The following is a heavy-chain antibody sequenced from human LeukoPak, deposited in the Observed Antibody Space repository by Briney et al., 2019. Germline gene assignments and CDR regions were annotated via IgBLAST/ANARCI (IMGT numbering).Heavy chain of an antibody. CDR2: ITGGST. D-gene: IGHD3-3*01. V-gene: IGHV3-23*01. Sequence: GGSLRLSCAASGLTFRNYAMSWVRQAPGKGLEWVSGITGGSTSYADSVKGRFTISRDNSKNTLYLQMNSLRAEDTAVYYCAKEARITIFGVVIYYFDYWGQGTLVTVSS. CDR1: GLTFRNYA. J-gene: IGHJ4*02. CDR3: AKEARITIFGVVIYYFDY.